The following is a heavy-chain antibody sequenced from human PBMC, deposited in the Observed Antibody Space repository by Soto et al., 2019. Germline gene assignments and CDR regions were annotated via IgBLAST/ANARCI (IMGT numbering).Heavy chain of an antibody. CDR2: MNPNSGNT. Sequence: ASVKVSCKASGYTFTSYDINWVRQATGQGLEWMGWMNPNSGNTGYAQKFQGRVTMTRNTSISTAYMELSSLRSEDTAVYYCARGQLRYFDWLAPYAMDVWGQGTTVTVSS. V-gene: IGHV1-8*01. J-gene: IGHJ6*02. D-gene: IGHD3-9*01. CDR3: ARGQLRYFDWLAPYAMDV. CDR1: GYTFTSYD.